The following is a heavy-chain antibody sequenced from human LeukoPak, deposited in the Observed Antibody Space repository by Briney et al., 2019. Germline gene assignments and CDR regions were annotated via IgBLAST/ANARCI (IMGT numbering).Heavy chain of an antibody. Sequence: ASVKVSCKASGYTFTSYGISWVRQAPGQGLEWMGWISAYNGNTNYAQKLQGRVTMTTDTSTSTAYMELRSLRSDDTAVYYCARRKRYDIMTAHYYYYYYMDVWGKGTTVTVSS. CDR1: GYTFTSYG. D-gene: IGHD3-9*01. CDR3: ARRKRYDIMTAHYYYYYYMDV. CDR2: ISAYNGNT. J-gene: IGHJ6*03. V-gene: IGHV1-18*01.